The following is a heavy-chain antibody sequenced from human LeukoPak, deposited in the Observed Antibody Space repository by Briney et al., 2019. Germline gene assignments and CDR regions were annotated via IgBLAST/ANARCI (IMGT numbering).Heavy chain of an antibody. CDR2: ISYDGNNR. J-gene: IGHJ4*02. Sequence: GGSLRLSCAASRFTFSSYGMHWVRQAPGKGLEWVAVISYDGNNRYYADSVKGRFTISRDNAKNSLYLQMNSLRAEDTAVYYCAKGNYFDNWGQGTLVTVSS. CDR3: AKGNYFDN. V-gene: IGHV3-30*18. CDR1: RFTFSSYG.